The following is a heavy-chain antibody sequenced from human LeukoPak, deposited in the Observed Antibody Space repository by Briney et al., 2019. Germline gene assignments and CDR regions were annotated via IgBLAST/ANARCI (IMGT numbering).Heavy chain of an antibody. V-gene: IGHV4-4*02. CDR3: ARVRGYSNYVGYFYYYMDV. CDR2: IFDSGST. D-gene: IGHD4-11*01. J-gene: IGHJ6*03. Sequence: PSGTLSLTCAVSGGSLSSNNWWSWVRQPPGKGLEWIGEIFDSGSTNYNPTLKSRVTISVDKSKNQFSLKLSSVTAADPAVYYCARVRGYSNYVGYFYYYMDVWGKGTTVTVSS. CDR1: GGSLSSNNW.